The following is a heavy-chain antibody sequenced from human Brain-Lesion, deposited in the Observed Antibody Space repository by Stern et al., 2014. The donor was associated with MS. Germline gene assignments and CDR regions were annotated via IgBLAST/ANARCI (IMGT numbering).Heavy chain of an antibody. J-gene: IGHJ5*01. Sequence: LQLQESGGGLVQPGGSLRLSCVASGFTFSNYWMHWVRQAPGKGLVWVSRVNNDGRRTSYADSVKGRFTMSRDNAKNTLYLQMNSLRVEDTAIYYCARGERWFDSWGQGTLVTVSS. D-gene: IGHD3-10*01. CDR3: ARGERWFDS. V-gene: IGHV3-74*02. CDR1: GFTFSNYW. CDR2: VNNDGRRT.